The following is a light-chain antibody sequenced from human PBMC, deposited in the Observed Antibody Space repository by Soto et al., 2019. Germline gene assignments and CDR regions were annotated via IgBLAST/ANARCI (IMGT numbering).Light chain of an antibody. J-gene: IGKJ1*01. CDR1: QSVSSN. CDR2: GAS. CDR3: AQYNSGPRT. Sequence: EIVMTQSPGTLSVSPGERATLSCRASQSVSSNLARYHPKPGQPPRLLIYGASTRATGIPARFSGSRSGTEFTLTISSLQSEDFAAYYCAQYNSGPRTFGQGTKVEIK. V-gene: IGKV3-15*01.